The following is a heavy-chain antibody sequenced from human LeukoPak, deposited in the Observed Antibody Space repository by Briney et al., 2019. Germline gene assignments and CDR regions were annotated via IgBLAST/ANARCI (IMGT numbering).Heavy chain of an antibody. D-gene: IGHD3-10*01. CDR1: GYTFTSYD. V-gene: IGHV1-8*01. CDR2: MNPNSGNT. Sequence: ASVKVSCKASGYTFTSYDINWVRQATGQGLEWMGWMNPNSGNTGYAQKFQGRVTMTRNTSISTAYTELSSLRSEDTAVYYCARRRRNTMVRGVIILDYWGQGTLVTVSS. J-gene: IGHJ4*02. CDR3: ARRRRNTMVRGVIILDY.